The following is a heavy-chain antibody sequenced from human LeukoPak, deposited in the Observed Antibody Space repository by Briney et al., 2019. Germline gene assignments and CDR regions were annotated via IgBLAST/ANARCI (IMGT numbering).Heavy chain of an antibody. J-gene: IGHJ4*02. CDR2: ISYDGSNE. V-gene: IGHV3-30*04. D-gene: IGHD5-12*01. CDR3: ARTSHYVDIAATIPYGIYYFDY. CDR1: GFTFSSYV. Sequence: QPGGSLRLSCAASGFTFSSYVMHWVRQAPGKGLEWVAIISYDGSNEYYADSVKGRFTISRDNSKNTLYLQMNSLRAADTAVYYCARTSHYVDIAATIPYGIYYFDYWGQGTLVTVSS.